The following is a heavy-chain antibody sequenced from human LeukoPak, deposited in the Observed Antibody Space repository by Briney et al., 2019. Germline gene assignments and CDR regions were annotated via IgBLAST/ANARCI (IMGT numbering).Heavy chain of an antibody. CDR2: IYYSGST. D-gene: IGHD3-22*01. CDR3: ARVTRTYYYDSPAIEDHFDY. Sequence: SETLSLTCTVSGGSISSYYWSWIRQPPGKGLEWIGYIYYSGSTNYNPSLKSRVTISVDTSKNQFSLKLSSVTAADTAVYYCARVTRTYYYDSPAIEDHFDYWGQGTLVTVSS. CDR1: GGSISSYY. J-gene: IGHJ4*02. V-gene: IGHV4-59*01.